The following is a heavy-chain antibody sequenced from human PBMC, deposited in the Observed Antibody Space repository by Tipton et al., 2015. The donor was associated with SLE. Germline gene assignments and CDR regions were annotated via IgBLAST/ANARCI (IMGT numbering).Heavy chain of an antibody. CDR2: IDPNGSPT. V-gene: IGHV3-74*01. CDR1: GFTFSSYG. J-gene: IGHJ4*02. Sequence: SGFTFSSYGMHWVRQAPGKGLEWVSEIDPNGSPTNYADSVKDRFTISRDNAKNTLFLEMNSLRVDDTAVYYCASLSAPSDYWGQGTLVTVSS. CDR3: ASLSAPSDY.